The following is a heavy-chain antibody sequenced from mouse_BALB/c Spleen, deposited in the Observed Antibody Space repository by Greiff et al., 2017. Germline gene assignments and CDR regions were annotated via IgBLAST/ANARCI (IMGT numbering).Heavy chain of an antibody. CDR1: GYTFTSYW. D-gene: IGHD1-2*01. V-gene: IGHV1-7*01. CDR2: INPSTGYT. J-gene: IGHJ2*01. CDR3: ARPTATRYYFDY. Sequence: QVQLQQSGAELAKPGASVKMSCKASGYTFTSYWMHWVKQRPGQGLEWIGYINPSTGYTEYNQKFKDKATLTADKSSSTAYMQLSSLTSEDSAVYYCARPTATRYYFDYWGQGTTLTVSS.